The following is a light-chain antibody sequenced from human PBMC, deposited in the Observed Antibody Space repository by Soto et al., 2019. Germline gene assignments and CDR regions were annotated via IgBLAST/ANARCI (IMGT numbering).Light chain of an antibody. CDR3: QKYGSSRWT. J-gene: IGKJ1*01. V-gene: IGKV3-20*01. CDR2: GAS. Sequence: EIVLTQSPGTLSLSPGERATLSCRASQSVSSSLAWYQQNPGQAPRLLIYGASSRATGIPDRFSGSGSGTDFTLTISRLEPEDFAVYYCQKYGSSRWTFGQGTKGDIK. CDR1: QSVSSS.